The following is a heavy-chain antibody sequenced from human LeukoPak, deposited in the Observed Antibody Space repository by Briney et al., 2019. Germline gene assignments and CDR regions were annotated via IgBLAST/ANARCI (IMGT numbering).Heavy chain of an antibody. J-gene: IGHJ4*02. Sequence: GGSLRLSCAASGFTFSSYSMNWVRQAPGKGLEWVSSISSSSSYIYYADSVKGRFTISRDNAKNSLYLQMNSLRAEDTAVYYCARARYDSSGYYYVLYYFDYWGQGTLVTVSS. CDR3: ARARYDSSGYYYVLYYFDY. D-gene: IGHD3-22*01. CDR1: GFTFSSYS. V-gene: IGHV3-21*01. CDR2: ISSSSSYI.